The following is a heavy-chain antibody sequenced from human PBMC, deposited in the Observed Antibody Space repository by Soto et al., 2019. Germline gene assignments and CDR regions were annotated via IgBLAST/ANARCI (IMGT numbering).Heavy chain of an antibody. CDR1: RFTFSAYE. J-gene: IGHJ4*02. CDR2: ISSIGYTV. V-gene: IGHV3-48*03. CDR3: VRYCSTTLCNGVATRTFDY. Sequence: GGSRRLSCAASRFTFSAYEMNWVRQAPGKGLEWVSYISSIGYTVYYADSVKGRFTISRDNTRNSLYLQMNSLRDEDTALYYCVRYCSTTLCNGVATRTFDYWGQGTLVTVSS. D-gene: IGHD2-2*01.